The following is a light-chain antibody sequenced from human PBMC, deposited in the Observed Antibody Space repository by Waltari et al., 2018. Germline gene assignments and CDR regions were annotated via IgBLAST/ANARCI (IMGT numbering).Light chain of an antibody. J-gene: IGKJ5*01. CDR3: QHFKTYPIT. Sequence: AIQFTQSPSSLSASVGDRVTLACRASQDINSDLAWYQQKPGKAPKLLIYYASSLQSGVPSRFSGSGSGTDFTLTISSLQPEDFATYHCQHFKTYPITFGQGTRLEIK. CDR2: YAS. CDR1: QDINSD. V-gene: IGKV1-13*02.